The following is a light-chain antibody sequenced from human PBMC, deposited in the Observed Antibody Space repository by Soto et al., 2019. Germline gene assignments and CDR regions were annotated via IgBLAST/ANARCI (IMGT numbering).Light chain of an antibody. CDR3: QQCGSSPRT. CDR1: QSLSSSQ. Sequence: EIVLTQSPGTLSLSPGERATLSCRASQSLSSSQLAWYQQKPGQAPRLLIHDASSRATGISDRFTGSGSGTDFTLTITTLEPEDFAVYYCQQCGSSPRTFGLGTKVDIK. J-gene: IGKJ1*01. CDR2: DAS. V-gene: IGKV3-20*01.